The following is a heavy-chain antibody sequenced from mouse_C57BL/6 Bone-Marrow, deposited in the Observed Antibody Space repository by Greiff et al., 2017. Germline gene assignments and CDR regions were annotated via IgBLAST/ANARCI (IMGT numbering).Heavy chain of an antibody. D-gene: IGHD1-1*01. Sequence: QVQLQQSGAELARPGASVKLSCKASGYTFTSYGISWVKQRTGQGLEWIGEIYPRSGNTYYNEKFKGKATLTAAKSSSTAYMELRSLTSEDSAVYFRARGGYYYGSISGFAYWGQGTLVTVSA. CDR2: IYPRSGNT. CDR3: ARGGYYYGSISGFAY. CDR1: GYTFTSYG. J-gene: IGHJ3*01. V-gene: IGHV1-81*01.